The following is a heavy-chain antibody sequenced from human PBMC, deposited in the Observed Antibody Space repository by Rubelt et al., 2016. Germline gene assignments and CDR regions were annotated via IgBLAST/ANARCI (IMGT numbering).Heavy chain of an antibody. Sequence: EVQLVESGGGLVKPGGSLRLSCAASGFTFSSYNMNWVRQAPGKGLEWVSVIYSGGSTYYADSVKGRFTISRDNSKNTLYLQMNSLRAEDTAVYYCARVMTTVTNWFDPWGQGTLVTVSS. J-gene: IGHJ5*02. CDR3: ARVMTTVTNWFDP. CDR2: IYSGGST. CDR1: GFTFSSYN. D-gene: IGHD4-17*01. V-gene: IGHV3-66*01.